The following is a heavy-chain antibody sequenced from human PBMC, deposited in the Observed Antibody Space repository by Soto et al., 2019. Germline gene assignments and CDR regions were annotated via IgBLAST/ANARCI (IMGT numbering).Heavy chain of an antibody. Sequence: GALVKVSCKASGYTFTSYGISWVRQAPGQGLEWMGWISAYNGNTNYAQKLQGRVTMTTDTSTSTAYMELRSLRSDDTAVYYCARYGDIVLMVYAEFDYWGQGTLVTVSS. CDR1: GYTFTSYG. D-gene: IGHD2-8*01. CDR2: ISAYNGNT. J-gene: IGHJ4*02. CDR3: ARYGDIVLMVYAEFDY. V-gene: IGHV1-18*01.